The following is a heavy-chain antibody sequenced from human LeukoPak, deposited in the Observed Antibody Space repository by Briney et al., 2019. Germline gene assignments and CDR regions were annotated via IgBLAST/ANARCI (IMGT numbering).Heavy chain of an antibody. D-gene: IGHD3/OR15-3a*01. Sequence: TSEILSLTCPLSCVSISISNSYLGGIRQPPRKGLEWIGSIYYSGNTYYNASLKSQVSISIDTSKNQFSLRLTSVTAADTAVYYCARQTGSGLFILPGGQGTLVTVSS. V-gene: IGHV4-39*01. J-gene: IGHJ4*02. CDR1: CVSISISNSY. CDR3: ARQTGSGLFILP. CDR2: IYYSGNT.